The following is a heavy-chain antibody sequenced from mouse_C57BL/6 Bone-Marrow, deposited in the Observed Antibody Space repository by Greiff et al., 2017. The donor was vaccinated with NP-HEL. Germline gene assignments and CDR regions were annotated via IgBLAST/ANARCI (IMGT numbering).Heavy chain of an antibody. CDR2: IRSKSNNYAT. CDR3: VRRGDYGEGPFAY. Sequence: EVKLMESGGGLVQPKGSLKLSCAASGFSFNTYAMNWVRQAPGKGLEWVARIRSKSNNYATYYADSVKDRFTISRDDSESMLYLQMNNLKTEDTAMYYCVRRGDYGEGPFAYWGQGTLVTVSA. V-gene: IGHV10-1*01. CDR1: GFSFNTYA. J-gene: IGHJ3*01. D-gene: IGHD2-4*01.